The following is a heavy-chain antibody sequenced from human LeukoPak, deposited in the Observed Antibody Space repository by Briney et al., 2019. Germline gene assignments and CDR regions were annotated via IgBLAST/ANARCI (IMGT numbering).Heavy chain of an antibody. CDR3: AKFDYDIPNYYYMDV. Sequence: GGSLRLSCAASGFTFSDYYMSWVRQAPGKGLEWVSYISSSGSTIYYADSVKGRFTISSDNAKNSLYLQMNSLRAEDTAVYYCAKFDYDIPNYYYMDVWGKGTTVTISS. CDR1: GFTFSDYY. J-gene: IGHJ6*03. V-gene: IGHV3-11*04. D-gene: IGHD3-9*01. CDR2: ISSSGSTI.